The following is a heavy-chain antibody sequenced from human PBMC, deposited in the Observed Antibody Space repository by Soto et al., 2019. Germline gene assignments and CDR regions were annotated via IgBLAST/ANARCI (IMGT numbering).Heavy chain of an antibody. CDR2: IFSNDEK. Sequence: QVTLKESGPVLVKPTETLTLTCTVSGFSLSNARMGVSWIRQPPGKALEWLAHIFSNDEKSYSTSLKSRLTISNDTSKSQLVLTMTNMDPVDTATYYCARTTERGNLYFDYWGQGTLVTVSS. D-gene: IGHD4-4*01. CDR3: ARTTERGNLYFDY. J-gene: IGHJ4*02. CDR1: GFSLSNARMG. V-gene: IGHV2-26*01.